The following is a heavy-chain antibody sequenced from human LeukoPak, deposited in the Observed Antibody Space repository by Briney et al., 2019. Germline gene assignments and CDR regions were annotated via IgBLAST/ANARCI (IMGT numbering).Heavy chain of an antibody. D-gene: IGHD5-24*01. J-gene: IGHJ4*02. CDR3: ARDRVATIGPYFDY. V-gene: IGHV4-34*01. CDR1: GGSFSGYY. CDR2: INHSGST. Sequence: SETLSLTCAVYGGSFSGYYWSWIRQPPGKGLEWIGEINHSGSTNYNPSLKSRVTISVDTSKNQFSLKLSSVTAADTAVYYCARDRVATIGPYFDYWGQGTLVTVSS.